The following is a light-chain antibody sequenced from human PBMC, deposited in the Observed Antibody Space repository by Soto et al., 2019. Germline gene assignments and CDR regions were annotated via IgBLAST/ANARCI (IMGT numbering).Light chain of an antibody. CDR2: DVS. V-gene: IGLV2-14*01. CDR3: SSYTSSSTLFNV. CDR1: SSDVGGYNY. Sequence: QSVLTQPASVSGSPGQSITISCTGTSSDVGGYNYVSWYQQHPGKAPKLMIYDVSNRPSGVSNRFSGSKSGNTASLTISGLQAEDEADYYCSSYTSSSTLFNVXGTGTKVTVL. J-gene: IGLJ1*01.